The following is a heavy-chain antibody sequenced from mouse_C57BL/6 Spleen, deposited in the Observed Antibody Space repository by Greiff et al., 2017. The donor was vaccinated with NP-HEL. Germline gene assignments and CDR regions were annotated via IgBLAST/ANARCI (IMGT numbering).Heavy chain of an antibody. CDR3: AREVYGRDAMDY. CDR2: INPSNGGT. D-gene: IGHD1-1*01. V-gene: IGHV1-53*01. J-gene: IGHJ4*01. CDR1: GYTFTSYW. Sequence: QVQLQQPGTELVKPGASVKLSCKASGYTFTSYWMHWVKQRPGQGLEWIGNINPSNGGTNYNEKFKSKATLTVDKSSSTAHMQLSNLTSEDSAVYYCAREVYGRDAMDYWGQGTSVTVSS.